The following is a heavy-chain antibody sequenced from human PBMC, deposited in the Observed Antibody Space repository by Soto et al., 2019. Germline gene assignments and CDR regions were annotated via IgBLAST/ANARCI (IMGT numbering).Heavy chain of an antibody. CDR3: ASDEDSGYDFLPFDY. D-gene: IGHD5-12*01. J-gene: IGHJ4*02. CDR2: ISSSSSNI. CDR1: GFTFSSYE. V-gene: IGHV3-48*03. Sequence: EVQLVESGGGLVQPGGSLRLSCAASGFTFSSYEMNWVRQAPGKGLEWVSYISSSSSNIYYADSVKGRFTISRDNAKNALYLQMNSLRAEDTAVYDCASDEDSGYDFLPFDYWGQGTLVTVSS.